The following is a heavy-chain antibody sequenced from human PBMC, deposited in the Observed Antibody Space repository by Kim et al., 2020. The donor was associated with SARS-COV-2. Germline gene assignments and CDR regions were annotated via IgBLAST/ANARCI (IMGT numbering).Heavy chain of an antibody. CDR1: GFTFSSYS. Sequence: GGSLRLSCAASGFTFSSYSMNWVRQAPGKGLEWVSSISSSSSYIYYADSVKGRFTISRDNAKNSLYLQMNSLRAEDTAVYYCARVGGIVATTPDYWGQGTLVTVSS. CDR2: ISSSSSYI. D-gene: IGHD5-12*01. CDR3: ARVGGIVATTPDY. J-gene: IGHJ4*02. V-gene: IGHV3-21*01.